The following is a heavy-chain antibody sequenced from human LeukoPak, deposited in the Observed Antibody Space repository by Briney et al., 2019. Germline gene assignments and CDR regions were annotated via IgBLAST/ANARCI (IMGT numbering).Heavy chain of an antibody. J-gene: IGHJ4*02. CDR3: AKEEEYYFDY. CDR1: GFTFNNYA. V-gene: IGHV3-23*01. CDR2: ISKSGGST. Sequence: GGSLTLSCAASGFTFNNYAMSWVRQAPGKGLEWVSGISKSGGSTYYADSVKGRFTISRDNSKNTFYLQMNSLRAEDTAVYYCAKEEEYYFDYWGQGALVTVSS.